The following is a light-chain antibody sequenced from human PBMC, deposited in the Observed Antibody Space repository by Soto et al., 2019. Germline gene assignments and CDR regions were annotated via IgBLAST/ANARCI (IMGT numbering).Light chain of an antibody. CDR1: QGISTW. Sequence: DIQMTPSPSSLSASVGDRVTITCRASQGISTWLAWYQQKAGKAPNLLIYGASNLHSGVPSRFSGSGSGTNFTLTISSLQPEDFATYYCQQANSFPITFGQGTRLEIK. V-gene: IGKV1-12*01. CDR3: QQANSFPIT. CDR2: GAS. J-gene: IGKJ5*01.